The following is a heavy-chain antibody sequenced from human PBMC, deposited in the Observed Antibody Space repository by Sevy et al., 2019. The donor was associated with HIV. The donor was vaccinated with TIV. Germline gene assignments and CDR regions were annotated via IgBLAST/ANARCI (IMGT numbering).Heavy chain of an antibody. CDR2: IYTSGST. Sequence: SETLSLTCTVSGGSISSYYWSWIRQPAGKGLEWIGRIYTSGSTNYNPSLKSRVTMSVDTSKNQFSLKVNSVTAADTAVYYCGRDRSWDWNVPNWFDPRGQGTLVTVSS. V-gene: IGHV4-4*07. D-gene: IGHD1-1*01. CDR3: GRDRSWDWNVPNWFDP. CDR1: GGSISSYY. J-gene: IGHJ5*02.